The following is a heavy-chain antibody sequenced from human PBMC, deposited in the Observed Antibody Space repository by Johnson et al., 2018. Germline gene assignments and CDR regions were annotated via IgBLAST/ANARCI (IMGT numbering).Heavy chain of an antibody. CDR2: INHSGNT. Sequence: QVQLQQWGAGLLKPSETLSLTCAVYGGSFSGYYWSWIRQPPGTGLEWIGEINHSGNTTYNPSPKSRVTISVDTFKHQFSLTLSSVTAAETAVYYCARGRYCSGGSCLLRARPGYFHYWGQGTLVTVSS. CDR3: ARGRYCSGGSCLLRARPGYFHY. V-gene: IGHV4-34*01. CDR1: GGSFSGYY. D-gene: IGHD2-15*01. J-gene: IGHJ1*01.